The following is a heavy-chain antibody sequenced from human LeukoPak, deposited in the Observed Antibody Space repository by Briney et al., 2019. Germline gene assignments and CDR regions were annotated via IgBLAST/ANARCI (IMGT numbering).Heavy chain of an antibody. D-gene: IGHD6-19*01. CDR2: ISGSGGST. CDR1: GFTFSSYA. CDR3: AKREGVAVAGVFDY. J-gene: IGHJ4*02. Sequence: WGSLRLSCAASGFTFSSYAMSWVRQAPGKGLEWVSVISGSGGSTYYADSVKGRFTISRDNSKNTLYLQMSSLRAEDTAVYYCAKREGVAVAGVFDYWGQGTLVTVSS. V-gene: IGHV3-23*01.